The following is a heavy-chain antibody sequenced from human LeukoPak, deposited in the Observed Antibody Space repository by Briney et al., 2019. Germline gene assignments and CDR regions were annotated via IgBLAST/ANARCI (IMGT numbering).Heavy chain of an antibody. J-gene: IGHJ5*02. Sequence: GGSLRLSCAASGFTFDDYAMHWVRQAPGKGLEWVSGISWNSGSIRYAVSVKGRFTISRDNAKNSLYLQMNSLRSEDTAFYHCARDRCSSTSCYNTPNWFDPWGQGTLVTVSS. CDR1: GFTFDDYA. D-gene: IGHD2-2*02. CDR3: ARDRCSSTSCYNTPNWFDP. V-gene: IGHV3-9*01. CDR2: ISWNSGSI.